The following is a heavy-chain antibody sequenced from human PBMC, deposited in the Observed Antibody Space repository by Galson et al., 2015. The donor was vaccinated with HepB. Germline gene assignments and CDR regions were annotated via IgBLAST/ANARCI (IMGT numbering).Heavy chain of an antibody. CDR3: AKDAAAVTGTGAQGFDP. V-gene: IGHV3-30*02. D-gene: IGHD6-19*01. CDR1: GFTFSSYG. J-gene: IGHJ5*02. CDR2: IRYDGSNK. Sequence: LRLSCAASGFTFSSYGMHWVRQAPGKGLEWVAFIRYDGSNKYYADSVKGRFTISRDNSKNTLYLQMNSLRAEDTAVYYCAKDAAAVTGTGAQGFDPWGQGTLVTVSS.